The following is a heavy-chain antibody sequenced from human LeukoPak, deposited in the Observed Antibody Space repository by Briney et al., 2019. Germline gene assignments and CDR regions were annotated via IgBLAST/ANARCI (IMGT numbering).Heavy chain of an antibody. Sequence: GESLKISCKISGYRLTNNWSGWVRQVPGKGLEWMGIIYPGDSDTRYSPSFQGQVTISADKPISTAYLQWSSLKASDTAMYYCARITMVRGVPTNWFDPWGQGTLVTVSS. D-gene: IGHD3-10*01. CDR3: ARITMVRGVPTNWFDP. J-gene: IGHJ5*02. CDR2: IYPGDSDT. CDR1: GYRLTNNW. V-gene: IGHV5-51*04.